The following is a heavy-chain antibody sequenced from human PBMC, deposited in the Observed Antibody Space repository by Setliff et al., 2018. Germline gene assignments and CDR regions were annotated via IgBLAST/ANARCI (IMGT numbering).Heavy chain of an antibody. CDR1: GYTFSESI. V-gene: IGHV1-46*01. Sequence: GASVKVSCKASGYTFSESIVSGVRQAPGQGLVWMGMVNPGGGSSTSTQRFQGRVTMTRDTSTNTAYMELNSLTSNDTAVYYCARAGLAAAGRKGVFDHWGQGTLVTVSS. J-gene: IGHJ4*02. CDR3: ARAGLAAAGRKGVFDH. CDR2: VNPGGGSS. D-gene: IGHD6-13*01.